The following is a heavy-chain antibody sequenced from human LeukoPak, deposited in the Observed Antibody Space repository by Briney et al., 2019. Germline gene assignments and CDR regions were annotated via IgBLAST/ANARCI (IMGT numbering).Heavy chain of an antibody. CDR2: VRSKGNSYEA. J-gene: IGHJ4*02. V-gene: IGHV3-73*01. CDR1: GFTLSGSP. CDR3: TKEGCGATSCYTNDY. D-gene: IGHD2-2*02. Sequence: PGGSLKLSCAASGFTLSGSPINWVRQASGKGLEWVGRVRSKGNSYEAAYAASVKGRFTISRDDSENMTYLQMNSLKTEDTAIYYCTKEGCGATSCYTNDYWGQGTLVTVSS.